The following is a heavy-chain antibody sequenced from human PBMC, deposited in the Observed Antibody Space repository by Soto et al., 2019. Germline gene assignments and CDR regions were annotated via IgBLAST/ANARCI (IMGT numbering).Heavy chain of an antibody. V-gene: IGHV3-33*01. J-gene: IGHJ4*01. CDR3: ARDVWGYSSGWSWNDY. D-gene: IGHD6-19*01. CDR2: IWYDGSNK. Sequence: QVQLVESGGGLVQPGRSLRLSCAASGFTFSSYGMHWVRPAPGQGLEWVAVIWYDGSNKYYADSVKGLFTISRDNSKNTLDLRLYSLRAEDTAVYYWARDVWGYSSGWSWNDYWGHRTLVTVSS. CDR1: GFTFSSYG.